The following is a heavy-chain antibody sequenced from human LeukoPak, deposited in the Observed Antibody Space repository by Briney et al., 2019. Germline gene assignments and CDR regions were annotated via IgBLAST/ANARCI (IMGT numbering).Heavy chain of an antibody. V-gene: IGHV1-69*13. CDR1: GGTFSSYA. D-gene: IGHD4-17*01. Sequence: SVKVSCKASGGTFSSYAISWVRQAPGQGLEWMGGIIPIFGTANYAQKFQGRVTITAGESTSTAYMELSSLRSEDTAVYYCARDPGDYGDYDGDDYWGQGTLVTVSS. CDR3: ARDPGDYGDYDGDDY. J-gene: IGHJ4*02. CDR2: IIPIFGTA.